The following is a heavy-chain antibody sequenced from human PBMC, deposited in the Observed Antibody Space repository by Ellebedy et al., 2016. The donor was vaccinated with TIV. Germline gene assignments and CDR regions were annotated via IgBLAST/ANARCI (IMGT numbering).Heavy chain of an antibody. J-gene: IGHJ4*02. V-gene: IGHV3-74*01. Sequence: GESLKISCAASGFTFSSYWMHWVRHAPGKGLVWVSRINSDGSSTTYADSVKGRFTISRDNAKNTLYLQMNSLRAEDTAVYYCARGRTTGIWGQGTLVTVSS. D-gene: IGHD1-14*01. CDR3: ARGRTTGI. CDR1: GFTFSSYW. CDR2: INSDGSST.